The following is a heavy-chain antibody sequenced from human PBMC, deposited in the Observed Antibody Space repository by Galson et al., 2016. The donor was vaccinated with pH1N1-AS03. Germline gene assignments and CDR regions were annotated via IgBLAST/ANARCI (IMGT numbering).Heavy chain of an antibody. V-gene: IGHV1-69*06. J-gene: IGHJ3*01. CDR2: IIPMSGTT. CDR1: GGTITAFS. CDR3: GRRQECSRPSCSLRIYYYPMDV. Sequence: SVKVSCKASGGTITAFSFSWVRQAPGQGLEWLGGIIPMSGTTVYTQSFRDRVTITADKSATAVFMEMRILKSEDTAVYYCGRRQECSRPSCSLRIYYYPMDVWGHGTMVTVSS. D-gene: IGHD2-2*01.